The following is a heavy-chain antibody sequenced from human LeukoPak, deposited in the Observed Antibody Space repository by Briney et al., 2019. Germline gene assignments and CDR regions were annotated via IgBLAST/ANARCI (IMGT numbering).Heavy chain of an antibody. V-gene: IGHV3-30*18. D-gene: IGHD6-25*01. J-gene: IGHJ4*02. Sequence: GGSLRLSCAASGVTFSSYGMHWVRQAPGKGLEWVAVISYDGSNKYYADSVKGRFTISRDNSKNTLYLQMNSLRAEDTAVYYCAKDHAALFDYWGQGTLVTVSS. CDR3: AKDHAALFDY. CDR2: ISYDGSNK. CDR1: GVTFSSYG.